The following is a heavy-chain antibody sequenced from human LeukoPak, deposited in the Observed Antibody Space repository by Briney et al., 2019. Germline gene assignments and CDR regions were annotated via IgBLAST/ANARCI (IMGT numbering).Heavy chain of an antibody. D-gene: IGHD5-12*01. CDR1: GGSITGYY. CDR2: VSDTGRA. V-gene: IGHV4-4*07. Sequence: PSETLSLTCTVSGGSITGYYWTWIRQPAGKGLEWIGRVSDTGRAYYSRSLERRVTISLDTSNNRFSLKVTSVTAADTAVYYCARGTDITPISGYYSFVYWGQGTLVSVSS. J-gene: IGHJ4*02. CDR3: ARGTDITPISGYYSFVY.